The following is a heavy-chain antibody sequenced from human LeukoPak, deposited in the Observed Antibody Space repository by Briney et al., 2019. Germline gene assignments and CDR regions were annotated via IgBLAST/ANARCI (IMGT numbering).Heavy chain of an antibody. V-gene: IGHV3-48*03. J-gene: IGHJ6*03. CDR1: GFTFSSNG. CDR2: ISATGGTI. CDR3: ASDYPRYYFYMDV. Sequence: SGGSLRLSCAASGFTFSSNGMNWVRQAPGKGLEWVSYISATGGTIYYADSVKGRFTISRDNAKNSLYLEMNGLRAEDTAVYYCASDYPRYYFYMDVWGKGTTVTVSS.